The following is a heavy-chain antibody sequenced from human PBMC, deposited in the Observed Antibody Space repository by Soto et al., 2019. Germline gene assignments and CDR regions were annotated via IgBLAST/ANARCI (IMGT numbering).Heavy chain of an antibody. Sequence: VQLVESGGGVVQPGRSLRLSCAASGFIFSTYGMHWVRQAPGKGLEWLSVISYDGNNKYYADSVKGRFTISRDNSKNTLWLQMDSLRTEDTAVYYCAKDLLLTTITTVGDWGQGTLVTVSS. V-gene: IGHV3-30*18. CDR1: GFIFSTYG. CDR3: AKDLLLTTITTVGD. CDR2: ISYDGNNK. D-gene: IGHD4-17*01. J-gene: IGHJ4*02.